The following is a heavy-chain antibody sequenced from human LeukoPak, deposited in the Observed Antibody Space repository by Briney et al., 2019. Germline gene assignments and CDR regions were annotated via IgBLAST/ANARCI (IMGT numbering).Heavy chain of an antibody. CDR1: GFPFSDSW. CDR3: TTERPYFDN. CDR2: VKSKTHGGTT. Sequence: GGSLRLSCAASGFPFSDSWMSWVRQAPGKGLEWVGRVKSKTHGGTTAYAAPVKGRFTISRDDSKTTVYLQMNSLKSQDAALYYCTTERPYFDNWGQGTLVTVSS. V-gene: IGHV3-15*01. J-gene: IGHJ4*02.